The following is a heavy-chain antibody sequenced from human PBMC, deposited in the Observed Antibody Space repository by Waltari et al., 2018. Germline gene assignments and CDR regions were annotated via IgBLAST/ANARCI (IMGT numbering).Heavy chain of an antibody. CDR1: GGPLTGYH. CDR3: ARVFGYYYYYMDV. Sequence: QVQLQPWGAGLLKPSDTLSLTSDAPGGPLTGYHWTWIRQPPGKGLEWIGEINDSGRTTYNPSLESRVTVSIDTANNQFSLRVRSVTAADTAVYYCARVFGYYYYYMDVWGKGTTVTISS. J-gene: IGHJ6*03. CDR2: INDSGRT. V-gene: IGHV4-34*02. D-gene: IGHD3-3*01.